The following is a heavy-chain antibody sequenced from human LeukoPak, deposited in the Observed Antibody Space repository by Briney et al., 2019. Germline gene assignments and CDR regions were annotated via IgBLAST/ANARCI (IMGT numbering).Heavy chain of an antibody. J-gene: IGHJ6*03. CDR2: IIPIFGTA. D-gene: IGHD3-22*01. Sequence: SVKVSCKASGGTFSNHAISWVRQAPGQGLEWMGGIIPIFGTANYAQKFQGRVTITADESTSTAYMELSSLRSEDTAVCYCARVHYDSSGYYRYYYYYYMDVWGKGTTVTISS. CDR1: GGTFSNHA. CDR3: ARVHYDSSGYYRYYYYYYMDV. V-gene: IGHV1-69*13.